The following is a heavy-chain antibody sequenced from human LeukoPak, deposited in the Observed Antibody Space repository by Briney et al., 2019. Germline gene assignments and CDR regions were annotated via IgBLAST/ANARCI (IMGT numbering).Heavy chain of an antibody. D-gene: IGHD2-8*01. CDR1: GFIVGNNY. J-gene: IGHJ4*02. Sequence: GGSLRLSCAASGFIVGNNYMNWVRQAPGKGLEWVSLIFSHGETSYADSVKGRFTISRDNSKNTLYLQMNGLRVEDTAVCYCARDPPAVSINTYAWGQGTLATVSS. CDR3: ARDPPAVSINTYA. CDR2: IFSHGET. V-gene: IGHV3-66*01.